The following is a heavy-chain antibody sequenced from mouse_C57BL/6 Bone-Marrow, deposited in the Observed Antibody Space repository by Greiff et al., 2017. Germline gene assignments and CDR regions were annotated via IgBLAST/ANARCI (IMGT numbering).Heavy chain of an antibody. V-gene: IGHV1-72*01. Sequence: QVQLQQPGAELVKPGASVKLSCKASGYTFTSYWMHWVKQKPGRGLEWIGRIDPNSGGTKYNEKFKSKATLTVDKPSSTAYMQLSSLTSEDSAVYYCARYYYGSSYAGYFDVWGTGTTVTVSS. J-gene: IGHJ1*03. CDR3: ARYYYGSSYAGYFDV. D-gene: IGHD1-1*01. CDR2: IDPNSGGT. CDR1: GYTFTSYW.